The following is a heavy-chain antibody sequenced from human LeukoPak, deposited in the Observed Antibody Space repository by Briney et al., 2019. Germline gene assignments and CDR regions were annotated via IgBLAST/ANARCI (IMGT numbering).Heavy chain of an antibody. V-gene: IGHV4-39*07. J-gene: IGHJ2*01. D-gene: IGHD5-18*01. CDR3: ARGAPPTRGYSYGYKHWYFDL. CDR1: GGSVSSSAYY. CDR2: IYYSGST. Sequence: SETLSLTCTVSGGSVSSSAYYWGWIRQPPEKGLEWIGNIYYSGSTYYNPSLKSRVTISIDTSKNQFSLKLSSVTAADTAVYYCARGAPPTRGYSYGYKHWYFDLWGRGTLVTVSS.